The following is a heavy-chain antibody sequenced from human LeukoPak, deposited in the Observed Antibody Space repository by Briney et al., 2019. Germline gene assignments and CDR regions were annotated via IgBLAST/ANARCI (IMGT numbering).Heavy chain of an antibody. J-gene: IGHJ4*02. CDR1: GFTFSSYS. D-gene: IGHD3-16*02. CDR3: ARGAGSYRPY. V-gene: IGHV3-48*04. Sequence: GGSLRLSCAASGFTFSSYSMNWVRQAPGKGLEWISYISPNSRTIYYADSVKGRFTISRDNANNSLSLQMNSLRAEDTAVYYCARGAGSYRPYWGQETLVTVSS. CDR2: ISPNSRTI.